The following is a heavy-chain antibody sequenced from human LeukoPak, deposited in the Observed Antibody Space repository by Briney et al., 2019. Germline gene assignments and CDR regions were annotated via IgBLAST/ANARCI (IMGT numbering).Heavy chain of an antibody. CDR3: AKSSGSSTHRPIDY. D-gene: IGHD1-26*01. V-gene: IGHV3-23*01. CDR2: ISGSGGST. Sequence: GGSLRLSCAVSGLTFSSYAMSWVRHAPGKGLEWVSAISGSGGSTYYADSVKGRFTISRGNSKNTLYVQMNSLRAEDTAVYYCAKSSGSSTHRPIDYWGQGTLVTVSS. CDR1: GLTFSSYA. J-gene: IGHJ4*02.